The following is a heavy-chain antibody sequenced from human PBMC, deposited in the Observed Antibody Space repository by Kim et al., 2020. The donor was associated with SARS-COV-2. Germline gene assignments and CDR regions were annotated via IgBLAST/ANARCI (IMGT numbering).Heavy chain of an antibody. CDR3: ARLLRFLEWSARYYYGMDV. V-gene: IGHV4-34*01. D-gene: IGHD3-3*01. CDR2: INHSGST. Sequence: SETLSLTCAVYGGSFSGYYWSWIRQPPGKGLEWIGEINHSGSTNYNPSLKSRVTISVDTSKNQFSLKLSSVTAADTAVYYCARLLRFLEWSARYYYGMDVWGQGTTVTVSS. CDR1: GGSFSGYY. J-gene: IGHJ6*02.